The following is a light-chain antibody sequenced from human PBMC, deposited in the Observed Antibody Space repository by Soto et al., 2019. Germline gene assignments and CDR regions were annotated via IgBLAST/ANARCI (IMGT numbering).Light chain of an antibody. CDR3: QQYNNWPPGT. CDR2: GAS. Sequence: EIVMTQSPSTLSVSPGERATLSCRASQSVSSNLAWYQQKPGQAPRLLIYGASTRATGIPARFSGSGSGTEFTLTISSLHSEYFAVYYCQQYNNWPPGTFGQGTKVEIK. J-gene: IGKJ1*01. V-gene: IGKV3-15*01. CDR1: QSVSSN.